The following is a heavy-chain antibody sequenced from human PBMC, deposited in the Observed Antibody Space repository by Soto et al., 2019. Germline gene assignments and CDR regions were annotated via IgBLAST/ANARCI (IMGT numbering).Heavy chain of an antibody. CDR2: ITWNSGTI. J-gene: IGHJ4*02. D-gene: IGHD5-12*01. Sequence: EVQLVESGGGLVQPGRSVRLSCAASGFTFDDFAMHWVRQPPGKGLEWVSIITWNSGTIAYADSVKGRFTISRDNAKNSLYLQMNSLRAEDTALYFCAKDSGRDGYTPFDYWGQGILVTVSS. V-gene: IGHV3-9*01. CDR1: GFTFDDFA. CDR3: AKDSGRDGYTPFDY.